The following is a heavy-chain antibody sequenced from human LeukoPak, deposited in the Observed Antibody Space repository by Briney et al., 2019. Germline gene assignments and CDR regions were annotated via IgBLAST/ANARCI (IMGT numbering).Heavy chain of an antibody. Sequence: GGSLRLPCAASGFTFSDYYMSWIRQAPGKGLEWVSYISSSSSYTNYADSVKGRFTISRDNAKNSLYLQMNSLRAEDTAVYYCARDLRSGNWFDPWGQGTLVTVSS. CDR3: ARDLRSGNWFDP. V-gene: IGHV3-11*06. D-gene: IGHD5/OR15-5a*01. J-gene: IGHJ5*02. CDR1: GFTFSDYY. CDR2: ISSSSSYT.